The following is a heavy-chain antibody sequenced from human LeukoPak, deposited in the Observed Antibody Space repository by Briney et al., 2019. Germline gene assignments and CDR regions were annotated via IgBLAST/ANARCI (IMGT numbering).Heavy chain of an antibody. CDR1: SASVSSGGSY. CDR3: ARGRYDGPFDY. J-gene: IGHJ4*02. D-gene: IGHD3-3*01. CDR2: VYYGGGT. Sequence: PSQTLSLTCSVSSASVSSGGSYWSWIRQHPGRGLEWIGYVYYGGGTYYNPSLKRRVFISLDTSKNQFFLNLTSVTAADTAVYYCARGRYDGPFDYWGQGTLVTVSS. V-gene: IGHV4-31*03.